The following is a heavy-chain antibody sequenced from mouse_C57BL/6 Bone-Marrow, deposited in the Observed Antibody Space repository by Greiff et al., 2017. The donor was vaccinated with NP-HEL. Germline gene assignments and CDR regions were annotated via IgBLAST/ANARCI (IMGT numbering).Heavy chain of an antibody. J-gene: IGHJ3*01. CDR2: INPNNGGT. Sequence: EVQLQQSGPELVKPGASVKISCKASGYTFTDYYMNWVKQSHGKSLEWIGDINPNNGGTSYNQKFKGKATLTVDKSSSTAYMELRSLTSEDSAVYYCARRGIYYDYDGGFAYWGQGTLVTVSA. CDR1: GYTFTDYY. D-gene: IGHD2-4*01. V-gene: IGHV1-26*01. CDR3: ARRGIYYDYDGGFAY.